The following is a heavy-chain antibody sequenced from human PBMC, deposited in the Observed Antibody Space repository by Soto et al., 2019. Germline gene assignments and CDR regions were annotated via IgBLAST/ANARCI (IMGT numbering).Heavy chain of an antibody. J-gene: IGHJ4*02. CDR2: ISSDGSNK. CDR3: ARADEGGSYCHLGY. V-gene: IGHV3-30-3*01. Sequence: QVQLVESGGGVVQPGRSLRLSCAVSGFTFSSHAMHWVRQAPGKGLEWVALISSDGSNKYYADSVKCRFTTSRDNTKKTMYLKKNSLRLENTAVYYFARADEGGSYCHLGYWGQGDLVTVSS. CDR1: GFTFSSHA. D-gene: IGHD1-26*01.